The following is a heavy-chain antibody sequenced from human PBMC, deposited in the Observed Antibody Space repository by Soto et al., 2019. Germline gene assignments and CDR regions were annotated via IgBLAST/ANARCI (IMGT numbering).Heavy chain of an antibody. J-gene: IGHJ4*02. V-gene: IGHV3-48*01. D-gene: IGHD3-3*01. CDR1: GFTFSSYS. CDR3: ARHSGHYSLDY. CDR2: ISSSSSTI. Sequence: GGSLRLSCAASGFTFSSYSMNWVRQAPGKGLEWVSYISSSSSTIYYADSVKGRFTISRDNAKNSLYLQMNSLRAEDTAVYYCARHSGHYSLDYWGQGTQVTVSS.